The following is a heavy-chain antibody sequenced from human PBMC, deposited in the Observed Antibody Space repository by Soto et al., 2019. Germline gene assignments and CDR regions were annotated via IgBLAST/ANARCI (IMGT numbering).Heavy chain of an antibody. V-gene: IGHV4-59*08. D-gene: IGHD2-21*01. CDR2: IYYTGST. Sequence: SETLSLTCTVSGGSISNNYWTWIRQPPGKGLEWIGYIYYTGSTSYNSSFKSRVTISLDTPKNLFSLSLSSVTAADTAVYYCARIAGTNLDYWGQGTPVTVSS. J-gene: IGHJ4*02. CDR3: ARIAGTNLDY. CDR1: GGSISNNY.